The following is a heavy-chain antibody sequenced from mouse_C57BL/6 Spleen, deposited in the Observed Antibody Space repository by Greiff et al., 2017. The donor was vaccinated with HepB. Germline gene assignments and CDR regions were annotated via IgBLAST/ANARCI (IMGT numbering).Heavy chain of an antibody. D-gene: IGHD1-1*02. J-gene: IGHJ4*01. CDR1: GFTFSDYG. Sequence: EVKLMESGGGLVKPGGSLKLSCAASGFTFSDYGMHWVRQAPEKGLEWVAYISSGSSTIYYADTVKGRFTISRDNAKNTLFLQMTSLRSEDTAMYYCARDYDYYAMDYWGQRTSVTVSS. V-gene: IGHV5-17*01. CDR2: ISSGSSTI. CDR3: ARDYDYYAMDY.